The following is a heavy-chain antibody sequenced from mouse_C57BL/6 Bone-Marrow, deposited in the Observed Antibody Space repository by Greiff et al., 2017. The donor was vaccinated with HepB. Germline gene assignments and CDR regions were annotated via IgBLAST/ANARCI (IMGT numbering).Heavy chain of an antibody. V-gene: IGHV5-4*01. J-gene: IGHJ2*01. CDR2: ISDGGSYT. CDR3: ARDTFNWYIDY. Sequence: EVMLVESGGGLVKPGGSLKLSCAASGFTFSSYAMSWVRQTPEKRLEWVATISDGGSYTYYPDNVKGRFTISRDNAKNNLYLQMSHLKSEDTAIYYCARDTFNWYIDYWGQGTTLTVSS. D-gene: IGHD4-1*02. CDR1: GFTFSSYA.